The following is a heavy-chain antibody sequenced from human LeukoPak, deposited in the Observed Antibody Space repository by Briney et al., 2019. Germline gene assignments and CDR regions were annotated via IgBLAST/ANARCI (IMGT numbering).Heavy chain of an antibody. J-gene: IGHJ6*03. CDR3: AGGTIVVVTATVGYYYYYYMDV. Sequence: SGTLPLTCALSGGSISSSNWWSRVRQPPGKGLEWIGEIYHSGSTNYNPSLKSRVTISVDKSKIQCSLKLSSVTAADTAVYYCAGGTIVVVTATVGYYYYYYMDVWGKGTTVTVSS. D-gene: IGHD2-21*02. V-gene: IGHV4-4*02. CDR2: IYHSGST. CDR1: GGSISSSNW.